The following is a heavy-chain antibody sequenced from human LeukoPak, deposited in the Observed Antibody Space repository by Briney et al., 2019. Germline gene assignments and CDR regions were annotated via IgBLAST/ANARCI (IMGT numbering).Heavy chain of an antibody. CDR3: AKDLYIVLLTVIFDY. Sequence: GGSLRLSCAASGFTFSSYAMSWVRQAPGKGLEWVSAISGSGGSTYYADSVKGRFTISRDNSKNTLYLQMNSLRAEDTAVYYFAKDLYIVLLTVIFDYWAREPWSPSPQ. CDR2: ISGSGGST. D-gene: IGHD2-21*02. J-gene: IGHJ4*02. V-gene: IGHV3-23*01. CDR1: GFTFSSYA.